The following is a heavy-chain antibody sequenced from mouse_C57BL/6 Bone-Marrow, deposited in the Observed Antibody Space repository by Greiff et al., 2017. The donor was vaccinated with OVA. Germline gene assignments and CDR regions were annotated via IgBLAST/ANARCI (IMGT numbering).Heavy chain of an antibody. J-gene: IGHJ2*01. V-gene: IGHV1-7*01. CDR2: INPSSGYT. D-gene: IGHD2-12*01. CDR1: GYTFTSYW. CDR3: ASYESSDY. Sequence: VQRVESGAELAKPGASVKLSCKASGYTFTSYWMHWVKQRPGQGLEWIGYINPSSGYTKYNQKFKDKATLTADKSSSTAYMQLSSLTYEDSAVYYCASYESSDYWGQGTTLTVSS.